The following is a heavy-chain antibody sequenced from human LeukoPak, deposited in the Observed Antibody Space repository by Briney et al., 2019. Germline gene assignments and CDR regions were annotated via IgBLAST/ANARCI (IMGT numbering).Heavy chain of an antibody. CDR2: ISGSGGST. Sequence: PGGSLRLSCAASGFTFSDYYMSWIRQAPGKGLEWVSAISGSGGSTYYADSVKGRFTISRDNSKNTLYLQMNSLRAEDTAVYYCAKRGSGYYYFDYWGQGTLVTVSS. D-gene: IGHD3-22*01. V-gene: IGHV3-23*01. CDR1: GFTFSDYY. J-gene: IGHJ4*02. CDR3: AKRGSGYYYFDY.